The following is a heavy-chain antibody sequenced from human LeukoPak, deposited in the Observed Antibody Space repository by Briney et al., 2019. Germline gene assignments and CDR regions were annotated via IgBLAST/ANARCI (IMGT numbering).Heavy chain of an antibody. Sequence: SETLSLTCAVYGGSFSGYYWSWIRQPPGKGLEWIGEINHSGSTNYNPFLKSRVTISVDTSKNQFSLKLSSVTAADTAVYYCARGDLYSSSSWRFDYWGQGTLVTVSS. D-gene: IGHD6-6*01. V-gene: IGHV4-34*01. CDR3: ARGDLYSSSSWRFDY. J-gene: IGHJ4*02. CDR1: GGSFSGYY. CDR2: INHSGST.